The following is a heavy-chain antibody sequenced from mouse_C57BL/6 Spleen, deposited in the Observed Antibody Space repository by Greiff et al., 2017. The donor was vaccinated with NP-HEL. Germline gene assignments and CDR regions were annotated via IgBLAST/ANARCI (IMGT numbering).Heavy chain of an antibody. J-gene: IGHJ4*01. D-gene: IGHD1-1*01. V-gene: IGHV3-6*01. Sequence: EVHLVESGPGLVKPSQSLSLTCSVTGYSITSGYYWNWIRQFPGNKLEWMGYISYDGSNNYNPSLKNRISITRDTSKNQFFLKLNSVTTEDTATYYCAGRLLRGAMDYWGQGTSVTVSS. CDR1: GYSITSGYY. CDR3: AGRLLRGAMDY. CDR2: ISYDGSN.